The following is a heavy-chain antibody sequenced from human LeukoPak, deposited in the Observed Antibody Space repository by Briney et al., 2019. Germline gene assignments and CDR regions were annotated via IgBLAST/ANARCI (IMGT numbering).Heavy chain of an antibody. D-gene: IGHD2-2*01. CDR3: ARDGYCSSTSCGGVYYYYGMDV. J-gene: IGHJ6*04. Sequence: PGGSLRLSCAASGFTFSSCAMHWVRQAPGKGLEWVAVISYDGSNKYYADSVKGRFTISRDNSKNTLYLQMNSLRAEDTAVYYCARDGYCSSTSCGGVYYYYGMDVWGKGTTVTVSS. CDR2: ISYDGSNK. V-gene: IGHV3-30*04. CDR1: GFTFSSCA.